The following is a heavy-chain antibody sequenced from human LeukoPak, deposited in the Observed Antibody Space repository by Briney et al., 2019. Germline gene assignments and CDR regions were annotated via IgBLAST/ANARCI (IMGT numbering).Heavy chain of an antibody. V-gene: IGHV4-61*02. Sequence: PSETLSLTCTVSGGSISSGSYYLSWIRQPAGKGLEWIGRIYTSGSTKYNPSLKRRVTRSVDTSKNQFSLKLSSVTAADTAVYYCARDTSGYQLLFWFDPWGQGTLVTVSS. CDR2: IYTSGST. CDR1: GGSISSGSYY. CDR3: ARDTSGYQLLFWFDP. D-gene: IGHD2-2*01. J-gene: IGHJ5*02.